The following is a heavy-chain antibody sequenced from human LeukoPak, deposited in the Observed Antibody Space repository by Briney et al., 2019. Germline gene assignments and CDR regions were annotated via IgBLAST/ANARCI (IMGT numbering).Heavy chain of an antibody. J-gene: IGHJ4*02. V-gene: IGHV3-74*01. D-gene: IGHD1-26*01. Sequence: PGGSLRLSCAASGFTFSSHWMHWVRQAPGKGLVWVSRIKSDGRTTDYADSVKGRFTISRGNAKNTLYLQMNSLTADDTAVYYCARGYTGTQYGEVYWGQGTLVTVSS. CDR3: ARGYTGTQYGEVY. CDR1: GFTFSSHW. CDR2: IKSDGRTT.